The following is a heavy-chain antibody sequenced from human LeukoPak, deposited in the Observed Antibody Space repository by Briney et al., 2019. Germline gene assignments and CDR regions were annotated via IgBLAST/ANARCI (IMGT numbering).Heavy chain of an antibody. J-gene: IGHJ4*02. Sequence: ASETLSLTCTVSGGSISSGDYYWSWIRQPPGKGLEWIGYIYYSGSTYYNPSLKSRVTISVDTSKNQFSLKLSSVTAADTAVYYCARDSPPVTTTGGYYFDYWGQGTLVTVSS. CDR1: GGSISSGDYY. CDR3: ARDSPPVTTTGGYYFDY. CDR2: IYYSGST. D-gene: IGHD4-17*01. V-gene: IGHV4-30-4*01.